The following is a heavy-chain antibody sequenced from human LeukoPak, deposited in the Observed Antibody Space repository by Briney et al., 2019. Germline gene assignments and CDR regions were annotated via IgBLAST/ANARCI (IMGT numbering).Heavy chain of an antibody. CDR3: ARSEKSGSYELSGY. D-gene: IGHD1-26*01. J-gene: IGHJ4*02. Sequence: ASVKVSCKASGYTFTSYGISWVRQAPGQGLEWMGWISAYNGNTNYAQELQGRVTMTTDTSTSTAYMELRSLRSDDTAVYYCARSEKSGSYELSGYWGQGTLVTVSS. V-gene: IGHV1-18*01. CDR1: GYTFTSYG. CDR2: ISAYNGNT.